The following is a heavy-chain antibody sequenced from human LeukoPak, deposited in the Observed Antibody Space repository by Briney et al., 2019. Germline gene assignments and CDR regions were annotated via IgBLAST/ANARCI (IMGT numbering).Heavy chain of an antibody. Sequence: ASVKVSCKASGGTFSSYAIGWVRQAPGQGLEWMGRIIPILGIANYAQKFQGRVTITADKSTSTAYMELSSLRSEDTAVYYCAREYFDRVVATIEGSDYWGQGTLVTVSS. V-gene: IGHV1-69*04. CDR3: AREYFDRVVATIEGSDY. J-gene: IGHJ4*02. CDR2: IIPILGIA. CDR1: GGTFSSYA. D-gene: IGHD5-12*01.